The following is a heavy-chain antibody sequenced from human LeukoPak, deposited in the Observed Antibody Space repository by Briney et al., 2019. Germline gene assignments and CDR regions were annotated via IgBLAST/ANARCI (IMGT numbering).Heavy chain of an antibody. D-gene: IGHD2-21*02. Sequence: GGSLRLSCVASGFTFSSFGMNWVRQAPGKGLEWISYISISSSYIYYADSVKGRFTISRDNAKNSLYLQMNSLRAEDTAVYYCARVGTATDGRQFISHWGQGTLVTVSS. CDR1: GFTFSSFG. CDR2: ISISSSYI. CDR3: ARVGTATDGRQFISH. V-gene: IGHV3-21*05. J-gene: IGHJ4*02.